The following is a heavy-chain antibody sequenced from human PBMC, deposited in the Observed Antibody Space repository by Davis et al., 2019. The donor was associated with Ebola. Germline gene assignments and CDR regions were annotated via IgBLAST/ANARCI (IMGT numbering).Heavy chain of an antibody. CDR3: ARGLVEMATIPPFDY. V-gene: IGHV1-69*04. J-gene: IGHJ4*02. D-gene: IGHD5-24*01. CDR1: GGTFSSYA. CDR2: IIPILGIA. Sequence: SVKVSCKASGGTFSSYAISWVRQAPGQGLEWMGRIIPILGIANYAQKFQGRVTITADESTSTAYMELSSLRSEDTAVYYCARGLVEMATIPPFDYWGQGTLVTVSS.